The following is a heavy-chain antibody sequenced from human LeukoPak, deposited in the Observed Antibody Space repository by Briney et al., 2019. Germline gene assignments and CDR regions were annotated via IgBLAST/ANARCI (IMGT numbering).Heavy chain of an antibody. V-gene: IGHV3-74*01. J-gene: IGHJ5*02. CDR3: ARDTATTGSSWFDP. Sequence: GSLRLSCAASGFTLSSYRMHWVRQVPGKGLVWVSRINSDGSDTSYADSVKGRFTISRDNAKNTLYLQMNSLRAEDTAVYYCARDTATTGSSWFDPWGQGTLVTVSS. CDR1: GFTLSSYR. CDR2: INSDGSDT. D-gene: IGHD1/OR15-1a*01.